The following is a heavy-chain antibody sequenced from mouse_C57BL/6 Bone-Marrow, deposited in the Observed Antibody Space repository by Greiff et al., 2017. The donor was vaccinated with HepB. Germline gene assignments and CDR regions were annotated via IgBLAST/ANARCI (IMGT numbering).Heavy chain of an antibody. CDR1: GFTFSTSG. J-gene: IGHJ2*01. V-gene: IGHV5-6*01. D-gene: IGHD2-14*01. Sequence: EVQLVESGGDLVKSGGSLKLSCAASGFTFSTSGMSWVRQTPDKRLEWVATINTGGTYTYYSDSVKGRFTISRDTAKNTLFLQMSSLKSEDTAIYYCARDRFDYYFDYWGQGTTLTVSS. CDR2: INTGGTYT. CDR3: ARDRFDYYFDY.